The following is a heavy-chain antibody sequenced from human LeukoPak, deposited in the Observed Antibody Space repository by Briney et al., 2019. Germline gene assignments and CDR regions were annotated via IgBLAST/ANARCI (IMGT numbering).Heavy chain of an antibody. Sequence: ASVKVSCKASGYTFTSYYMHWVRQAPGQGLEWMGIINPSGGSTSYAQKFQGRVTMTRDTSTSTVYMELSSLRSEDTAVYYCARVPIVGATRGFFDYWGQGTLVTVSS. CDR1: GYTFTSYY. CDR2: INPSGGST. CDR3: ARVPIVGATRGFFDY. J-gene: IGHJ4*02. V-gene: IGHV1-46*01. D-gene: IGHD1-26*01.